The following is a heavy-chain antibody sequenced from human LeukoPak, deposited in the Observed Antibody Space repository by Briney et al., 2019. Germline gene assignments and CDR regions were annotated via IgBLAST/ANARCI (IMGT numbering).Heavy chain of an antibody. V-gene: IGHV3-7*02. CDR1: GFTFSNAW. D-gene: IGHD6-19*01. CDR2: IKQDGIDK. J-gene: IGHJ4*02. Sequence: GGSLRLSCAASGFTFSNAWMSWVRQAPGKGLEWVANIKQDGIDKYYVDSVMGRFTISRDNAKNSLYLQMSSLRAEDTAVYYCASFAGCWGQGTLVTVSS. CDR3: ASFAGC.